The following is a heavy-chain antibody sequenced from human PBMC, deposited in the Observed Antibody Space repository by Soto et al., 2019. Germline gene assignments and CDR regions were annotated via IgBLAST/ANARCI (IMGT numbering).Heavy chain of an antibody. CDR3: AKPKTPHVRNGMDV. CDR2: IYYSGST. Sequence: QVRLQESGPGLVRPSQTLSLTCTVSGDSLSSGGYYCSWIRQLPGKGLEWIGFIYYSGSTFYNPSLRSRVTLSADASKNQISLKLSSVTAADTAVYYCAKPKTPHVRNGMDVWGQGTTVTVSS. J-gene: IGHJ6*02. CDR1: GDSLSSGGYY. D-gene: IGHD4-17*01. V-gene: IGHV4-31*04.